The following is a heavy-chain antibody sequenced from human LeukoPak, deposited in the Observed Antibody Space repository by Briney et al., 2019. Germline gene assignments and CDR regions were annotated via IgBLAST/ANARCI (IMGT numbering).Heavy chain of an antibody. J-gene: IGHJ4*02. V-gene: IGHV4-61*02. CDR3: ARVVEVATTVVFDY. CDR2: IYTSGST. D-gene: IGHD5-24*01. CDR1: GGSISSGSYY. Sequence: PSQTLSLTCTVSGGSISSGSYYWSWIRQPAGKGLEWIGRIYTSGSTNYNPSLKSRVTISVDTSKNQFSLKLSSVTAADTAVYYCARVVEVATTVVFDYWGQGTLVTVSS.